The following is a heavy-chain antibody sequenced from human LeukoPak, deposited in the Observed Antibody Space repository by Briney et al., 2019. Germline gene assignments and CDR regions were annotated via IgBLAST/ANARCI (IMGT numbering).Heavy chain of an antibody. V-gene: IGHV3-7*01. CDR2: IKQDGSEK. CDR3: ASTRPAAMFYYYYGMDV. Sequence: GGPLRLSCAASGFTFSSYWMSWVRQAPGKGLEWVANIKQDGSEKYYVDSVKGRFTISRDNAKNSLYLQMNSLRAEDTAVYYCASTRPAAMFYYYYGMDVWGQGTTVTVSS. CDR1: GFTFSSYW. J-gene: IGHJ6*02. D-gene: IGHD2-2*01.